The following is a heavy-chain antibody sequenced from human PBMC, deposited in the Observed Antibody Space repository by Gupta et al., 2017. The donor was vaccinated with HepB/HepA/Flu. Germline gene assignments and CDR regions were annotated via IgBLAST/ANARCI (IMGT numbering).Heavy chain of an antibody. D-gene: IGHD2-15*01. J-gene: IGHJ6*03. CDR2: ISSSGRHI. Sequence: EVQLVESGGGLVTPGGSLRLSCAVSGFTFGSYWMTWVRQAPGKGLEWVSSISSSGRHIYYADSMRGRFTISRDNAKNSLFLQMSSLRAEDTAVYYCARDLADITLLRAGMDVWGKGTTVTVSS. CDR3: ARDLADITLLRAGMDV. V-gene: IGHV3-21*01. CDR1: GFTFGSYW.